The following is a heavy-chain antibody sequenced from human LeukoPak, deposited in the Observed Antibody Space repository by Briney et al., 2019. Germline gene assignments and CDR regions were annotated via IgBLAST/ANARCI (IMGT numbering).Heavy chain of an antibody. CDR2: INHSGST. CDR3: ARGLRLGELSEKADY. CDR1: GVSFSGYY. D-gene: IGHD3-16*02. V-gene: IGHV4-34*01. J-gene: IGHJ4*02. Sequence: PSETLSLTCAVYGVSFSGYYWSWIRQPPGKGLEWIGEINHSGSTNYNPSLKSRVTISVDTSKNQFSLKLSSVTAADTAVYYCARGLRLGELSEKADYWGQGTLVTVSS.